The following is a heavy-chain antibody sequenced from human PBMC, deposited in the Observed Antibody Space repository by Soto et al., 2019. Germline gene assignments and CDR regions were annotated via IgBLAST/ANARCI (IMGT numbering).Heavy chain of an antibody. CDR3: VKTRYAYFTPPASDH. CDR1: GYSFPNFG. V-gene: IGHV1-18*01. D-gene: IGHD2-21*01. Sequence: QVNLVQSGAEVKKPGASVKVSCKTSGYSFPNFGISWVRQVPGQGLEWMGWVTTFNGKTNYAQKLQGRMTVTSDTSTSTVYMELRSLRTDDTAVYYCVKTRYAYFTPPASDHWGQGTLITVTP. CDR2: VTTFNGKT. J-gene: IGHJ4*02.